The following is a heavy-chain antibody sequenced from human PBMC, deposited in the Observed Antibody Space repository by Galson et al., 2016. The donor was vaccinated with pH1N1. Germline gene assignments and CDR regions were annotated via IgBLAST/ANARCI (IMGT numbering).Heavy chain of an antibody. V-gene: IGHV1-24*01. Sequence: SVKVSCKASGYTFTELSMNWVRQAPGKGLEWMGGFNPETGETMYAQNFQGRIIMTEDIPTETAYMEMTNLRSDDTAVYYCATGYRCTRTNCYGYYYHYMAVWGRGAAITVSS. CDR3: ATGYRCTRTNCYGYYYHYMAV. CDR2: FNPETGET. J-gene: IGHJ6*03. D-gene: IGHD2-2*01. CDR1: GYTFTELS.